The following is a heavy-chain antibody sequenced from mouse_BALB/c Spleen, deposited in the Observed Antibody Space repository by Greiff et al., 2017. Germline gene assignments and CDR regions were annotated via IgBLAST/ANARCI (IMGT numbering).Heavy chain of an antibody. CDR3: ARNGYDYQAWFAY. Sequence: VQLQQSGPGLVQPSQSLSITCTVSGFSLTSYGVHWVRQSPGKGLEWLGVIWSGGSTDYNAAFISRLSISKDNSKSQVFFKMNSLQANDTAIYYCARNGYDYQAWFAYWGQGTLVTVSA. V-gene: IGHV2-2*02. J-gene: IGHJ3*01. D-gene: IGHD2-4*01. CDR1: GFSLTSYG. CDR2: IWSGGST.